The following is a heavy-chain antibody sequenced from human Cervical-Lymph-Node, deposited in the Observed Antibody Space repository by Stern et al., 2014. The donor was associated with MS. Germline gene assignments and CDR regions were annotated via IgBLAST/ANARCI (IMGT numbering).Heavy chain of an antibody. Sequence: QVQLLQPGAEVKKPGASVKVSCKASRYTFTNYYLHWVRQAPGQGLEWMGIINPRDGSASYAQNFQGRVTMTRDRSTSTVYMEMSSLKSDDTAVYFCAGGHTFDYWGQGTLVTVSS. CDR1: RYTFTNYY. V-gene: IGHV1-46*01. CDR3: AGGHTFDY. CDR2: INPRDGSA. J-gene: IGHJ4*02.